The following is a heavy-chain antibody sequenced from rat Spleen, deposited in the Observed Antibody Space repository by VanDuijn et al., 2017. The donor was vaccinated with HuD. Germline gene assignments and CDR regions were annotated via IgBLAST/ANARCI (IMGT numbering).Heavy chain of an antibody. V-gene: IGHV5-17*01. CDR2: IIYDGSST. CDR3: ARHIYPGAYPFDY. J-gene: IGHJ2*01. Sequence: EVQLVESGGGLVQPGRSLKFSCAASGFTFSDYAMAWVRQAPKKGLEWVATIIYDGSSTYYRDSVKGRFTISRDNAKSTLYLQMDSLRSEDTATYYCARHIYPGAYPFDYWGQGVMVTVSS. CDR1: GFTFSDYA. D-gene: IGHD1-4*01.